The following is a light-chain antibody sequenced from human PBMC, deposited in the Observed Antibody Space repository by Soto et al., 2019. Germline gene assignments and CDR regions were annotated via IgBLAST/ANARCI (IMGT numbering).Light chain of an antibody. J-gene: IGLJ2*01. CDR2: DDS. CDR1: SSNLGNNY. Sequence: QSVLTQPPSVSAAPGQKVTISCSGSSSNLGNNYVSWYQRLPGTAPNLLIYDDSERPPGIPDRFSGSKSGSSATLGISGLQPGDEADYYCGTWDSSLTAVVFGGGTKLTVL. CDR3: GTWDSSLTAVV. V-gene: IGLV1-51*01.